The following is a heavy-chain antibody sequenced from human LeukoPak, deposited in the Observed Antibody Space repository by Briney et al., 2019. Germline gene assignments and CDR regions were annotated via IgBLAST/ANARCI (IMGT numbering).Heavy chain of an antibody. CDR2: ISASGDVT. CDR1: RFSFSAYP. Sequence: GGSLRLSCEASRFSFSAYPMGWVRRAPGKGLEWVSGISASGDVTFHADPVKGRFTISRDNSKNTLYLQMNSLGAEDTAKYYCAKSLLTTASGTGRAFDIWGQGTMVTVSS. CDR3: AKSLLTTASGTGRAFDI. D-gene: IGHD1-26*01. V-gene: IGHV3-23*01. J-gene: IGHJ3*02.